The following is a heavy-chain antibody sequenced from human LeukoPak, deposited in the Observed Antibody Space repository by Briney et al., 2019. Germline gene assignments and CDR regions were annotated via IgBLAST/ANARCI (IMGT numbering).Heavy chain of an antibody. CDR1: GGSISSYY. Sequence: SETLSLTCTVSGGSISSYYWSWIRQPPGKGLEWIGRVFTSGSTYYNPSLKSRVTISIDTSTNQFSLRLSSVTAADTAVYYCARYGNFEYYFDYWGQGTLVTVSS. D-gene: IGHD4-23*01. CDR2: VFTSGST. J-gene: IGHJ4*02. V-gene: IGHV4-4*07. CDR3: ARYGNFEYYFDY.